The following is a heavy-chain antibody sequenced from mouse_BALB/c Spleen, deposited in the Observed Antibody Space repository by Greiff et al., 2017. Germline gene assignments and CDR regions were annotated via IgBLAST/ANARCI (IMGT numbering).Heavy chain of an antibody. V-gene: IGHV1-4*02. CDR3: ARCYYYGSRKDWYLDV. J-gene: IGHJ1*01. CDR1: GYTFTSYT. Sequence: QVQLQQSAAELARPGASVKMSCKASGYTFTSYTMHWVKQRPGQGLEWIGYINPSSGYTEYNQKFKDKTTLTADKSSSTAYMQLSSLTSEDSAVYYCARCYYYGSRKDWYLDVWGAGTTVTVSS. D-gene: IGHD1-1*01. CDR2: INPSSGYT.